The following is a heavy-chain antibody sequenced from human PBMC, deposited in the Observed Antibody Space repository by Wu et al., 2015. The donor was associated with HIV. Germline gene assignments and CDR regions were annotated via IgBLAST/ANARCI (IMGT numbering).Heavy chain of an antibody. J-gene: IGHJ6*02. CDR1: IQLHRSPRFD. D-gene: IGHD2-2*02. Sequence: QVRLVQSGPQIKTPGASGEGVLRGFWIQLHRSPRFDINWVRQAPGQGPQWMGWINPNSGNSGSAQEFQGRLTMTTIPSRNTAYMELYSLTSEDAGIYFCARSVALWKDHYTRGGFDVWGQGTTVSVSS. V-gene: IGHV1-8*01. CDR2: INPNSGNS. CDR3: ARSVALWKDHYTRGGFDV.